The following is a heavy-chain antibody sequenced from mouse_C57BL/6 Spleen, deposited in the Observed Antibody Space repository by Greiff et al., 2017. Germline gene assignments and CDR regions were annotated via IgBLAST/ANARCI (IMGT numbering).Heavy chain of an antibody. J-gene: IGHJ1*03. V-gene: IGHV5-16*01. Sequence: EVKLVESEGGLVQPGSSMKLSCTASGFTFSDYYMAWVRQVPEKGLEWVANINYDGSSTYYLDSLKSRFIISRDNAKNILYLQMSSRKSEDTATYDGARENYSKEDWYFDVWGTGTTVTVSS. D-gene: IGHD2-5*01. CDR2: INYDGSST. CDR1: GFTFSDYY. CDR3: ARENYSKEDWYFDV.